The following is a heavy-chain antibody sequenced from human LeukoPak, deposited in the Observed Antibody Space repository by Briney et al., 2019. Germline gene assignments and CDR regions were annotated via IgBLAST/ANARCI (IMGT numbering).Heavy chain of an antibody. CDR2: IYSSSSHI. D-gene: IGHD2-21*02. CDR3: ARGYCGGDCYGD. CDR1: GFSFSSYA. Sequence: GGSLRLSCAASGFSFSSYAMNWVRQAPGEGLEWVASIYSSSSHIYYADSVKGRFTISRDNTKSSLYLQMNSLRAEDMAVYYCARGYCGGDCYGDWGQGTLVTVSS. V-gene: IGHV3-21*01. J-gene: IGHJ1*01.